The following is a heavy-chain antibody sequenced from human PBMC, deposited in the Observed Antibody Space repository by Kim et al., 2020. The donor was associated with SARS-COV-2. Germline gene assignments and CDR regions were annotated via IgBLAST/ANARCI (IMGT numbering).Heavy chain of an antibody. J-gene: IGHJ4*02. Sequence: SVKVSCKASGGTFSSYAISWVRQAPGQGLEWMGGIIPIFGTANYAQKFQGRVTITADESTSTAYMELSSLRSEDTAVYYCARDRVDTAMALYYFDYWGQVTLVTVSS. V-gene: IGHV1-69*13. D-gene: IGHD5-18*01. CDR2: IIPIFGTA. CDR3: ARDRVDTAMALYYFDY. CDR1: GGTFSSYA.